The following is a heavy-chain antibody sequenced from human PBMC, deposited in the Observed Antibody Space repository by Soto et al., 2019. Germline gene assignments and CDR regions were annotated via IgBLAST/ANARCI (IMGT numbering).Heavy chain of an antibody. CDR3: ARGPHNYCSSTSCYTSDY. J-gene: IGHJ4*02. CDR1: GGTFSSYA. V-gene: IGHV1-69*13. CDR2: IIPIFGTA. Sequence: SVKVSCKASGGTFSSYAISWVRQAPGQGLEWMGGIIPIFGTANYAQKFQGRVTITADESTSTAYMELSSLRSEDTDVYYCARGPHNYCSSTSCYTSDYWGQGTLVTVSS. D-gene: IGHD2-2*02.